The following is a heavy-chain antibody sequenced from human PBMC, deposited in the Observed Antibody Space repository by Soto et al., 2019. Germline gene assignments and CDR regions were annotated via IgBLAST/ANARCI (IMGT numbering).Heavy chain of an antibody. D-gene: IGHD2-2*01. CDR1: GGSISSGGYS. Sequence: SSETLSLTCAVSGGSISSGGYSWSWIRQPPGKGLEWIGYIYHSGSTYYNPSLKSRVTISVDRSKNQFSLKLSSVTAADTAVYYCASSKVVPAAISYYGMDVWGQGTTVTVSS. V-gene: IGHV4-30-2*01. CDR2: IYHSGST. CDR3: ASSKVVPAAISYYGMDV. J-gene: IGHJ6*02.